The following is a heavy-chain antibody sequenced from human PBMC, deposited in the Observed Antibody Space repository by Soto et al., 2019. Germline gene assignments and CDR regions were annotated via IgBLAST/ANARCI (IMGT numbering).Heavy chain of an antibody. V-gene: IGHV3-30*18. CDR1: GFTFSSYG. D-gene: IGHD2-2*01. Sequence: QVQLVESGGGVVQPGRSLRLSCAASGFTFSSYGMHWVRQAPGKGLEWVAVISYDGSNKYYADSVKGRFTISRDNSKNTLYLQMNSLRAEDTAVYYCAKGNAIVVVPAATLDYWGQGTLVNVSS. CDR2: ISYDGSNK. CDR3: AKGNAIVVVPAATLDY. J-gene: IGHJ4*02.